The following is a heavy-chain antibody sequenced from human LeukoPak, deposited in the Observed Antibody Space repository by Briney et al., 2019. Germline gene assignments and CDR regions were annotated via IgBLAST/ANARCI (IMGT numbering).Heavy chain of an antibody. V-gene: IGHV3-33*01. D-gene: IGHD2/OR15-2a*01. CDR2: IWANGITR. J-gene: IGHJ4*02. CDR1: GFTFSGHG. CDR3: ARDASFYADDY. Sequence: GGSLRLSCVASGFTFSGHGMLWVRQAPGKGLEWVAVIWANGITRHYADSVKGRFTISRDNSRSTLYLQMTSLTAEDTAIYYCARDASFYADDYWGQGTQVTVSS.